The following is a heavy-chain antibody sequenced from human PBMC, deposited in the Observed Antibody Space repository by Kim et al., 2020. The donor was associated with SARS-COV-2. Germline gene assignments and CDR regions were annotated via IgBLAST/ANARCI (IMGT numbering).Heavy chain of an antibody. D-gene: IGHD1-26*01. CDR2: IYYSGST. V-gene: IGHV4-39*01. CDR3: ARPNSGSYSYLDAFDI. CDR1: GGSISSSSYY. J-gene: IGHJ3*02. Sequence: SETLSLTCTVSGGSISSSSYYWGWIRQPPGKGLEWIGSIYYSGSTYYNPSLKSRVTISVDTSKNQFSLKLSSVTAADTAVYYCARPNSGSYSYLDAFDIWGQGTMVTVSS.